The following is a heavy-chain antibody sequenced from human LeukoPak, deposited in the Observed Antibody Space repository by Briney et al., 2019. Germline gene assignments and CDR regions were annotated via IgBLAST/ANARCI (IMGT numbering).Heavy chain of an antibody. CDR3: ARDPGIAVAGKYLQH. D-gene: IGHD6-19*01. J-gene: IGHJ1*01. V-gene: IGHV1-2*02. Sequence: ASVKVSCKASGYTLTGYYMHWVRQAPGQGLEWMGWINPNSGGTNYAQKFQGRVTMTRDTSIGTAYMELSRLRSDDTAVYYCARDPGIAVAGKYLQHWGQGTLVTVSS. CDR2: INPNSGGT. CDR1: GYTLTGYY.